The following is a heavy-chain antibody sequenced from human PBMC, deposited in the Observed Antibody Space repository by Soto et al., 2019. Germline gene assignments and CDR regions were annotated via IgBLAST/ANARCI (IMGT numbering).Heavy chain of an antibody. J-gene: IGHJ4*02. CDR3: ASGGVYSSGSLLDY. Sequence: SETLSLTCTVSGGSISNYYWTGVRQPPGKGLEWIGYVYHSGSAMYNPSLKSRVSMSMDTSKSQFSLKLSSVTAADTAVYFCASGGVYSSGSLLDYRRLGTLVT. CDR2: VYHSGSA. CDR1: GGSISNYY. D-gene: IGHD5-18*01. V-gene: IGHV4-59*03.